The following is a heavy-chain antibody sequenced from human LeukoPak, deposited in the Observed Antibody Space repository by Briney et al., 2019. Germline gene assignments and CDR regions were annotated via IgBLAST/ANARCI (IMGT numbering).Heavy chain of an antibody. Sequence: GGSLRLSCAASGFTFSRYGMHWVRQAPGKGLEWVAFIRYDGSNKYYADSVKGRFTIPRDNSKNTLYLQMNSLRAEDTAVYYCAKNISGWLAYWGQGTLVTVSS. J-gene: IGHJ4*02. D-gene: IGHD6-19*01. CDR3: AKNISGWLAY. CDR1: GFTFSRYG. V-gene: IGHV3-30*02. CDR2: IRYDGSNK.